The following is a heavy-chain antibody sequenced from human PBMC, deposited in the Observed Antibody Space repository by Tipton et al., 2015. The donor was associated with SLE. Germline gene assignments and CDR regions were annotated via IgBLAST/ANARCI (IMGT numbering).Heavy chain of an antibody. V-gene: IGHV3-53*05. CDR3: ARDEGYQLLSIYYYYGMDV. D-gene: IGHD2-2*01. Sequence: SLRLSCAASGFTVSSNYMSWVRQAPGKGLEWVSVIYSGGSTYYADSVKGRFTISRDNSKNTLYLQMNSLRAEDTAVYYCARDEGYQLLSIYYYYGMDVWGQGTTVTVSS. J-gene: IGHJ6*02. CDR2: IYSGGST. CDR1: GFTVSSNY.